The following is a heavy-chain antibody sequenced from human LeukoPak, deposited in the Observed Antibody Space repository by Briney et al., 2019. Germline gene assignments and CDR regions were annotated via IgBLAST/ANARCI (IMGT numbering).Heavy chain of an antibody. V-gene: IGHV4-59*01. CDR2: IYYNGAT. J-gene: IGHJ4*02. D-gene: IGHD6-13*01. Sequence: SETLSLTCTVSGGSLSSYYWSWIRQPPGKGLEGIAYIYYNGATNYNPSLKSRVTISVDTSKNEFSLRLNSVTAADTAVYYCARGVYIAAAQYGYWGQGTLVTVSS. CDR1: GGSLSSYY. CDR3: ARGVYIAAAQYGY.